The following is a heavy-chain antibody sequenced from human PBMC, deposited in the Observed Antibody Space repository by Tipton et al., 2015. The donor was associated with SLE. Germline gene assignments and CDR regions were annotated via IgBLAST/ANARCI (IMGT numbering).Heavy chain of an antibody. CDR2: IFSGSRI. V-gene: IGHV3-66*01. J-gene: IGHJ4*02. CDR1: GFTVSSYF. D-gene: IGHD5-12*01. CDR3: TVYSAYDPFDY. Sequence: SLRLSCAASGFTVSSYFMTWVRQAPGKGLEWVSVIFSGSRIFYADSVMGRFTISRDNSKNTLFLQMNRLRAEDSAMYYCTVYSAYDPFDYWGQGTLVTVSS.